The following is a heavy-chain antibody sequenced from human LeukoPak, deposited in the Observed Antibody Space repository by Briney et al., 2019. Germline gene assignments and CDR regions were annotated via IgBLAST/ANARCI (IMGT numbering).Heavy chain of an antibody. J-gene: IGHJ6*02. Sequence: GGSLRLSCAASGFTFSSYEMNWVRQAPGKGLEWVSYISSSGKNIFYADSVKGRFTISRDNAKNSLHLQMNSLRAEDTAVYYCARDRGFCSSTGCPYGMDVWGLGTTVTVSS. CDR3: ARDRGFCSSTGCPYGMDV. CDR2: ISSSGKNI. CDR1: GFTFSSYE. D-gene: IGHD2-2*01. V-gene: IGHV3-48*03.